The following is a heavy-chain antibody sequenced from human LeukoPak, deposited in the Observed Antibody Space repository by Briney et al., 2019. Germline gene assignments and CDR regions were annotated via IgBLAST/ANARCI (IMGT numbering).Heavy chain of an antibody. J-gene: IGHJ5*02. CDR1: GFTFSDSV. Sequence: GGSLRLSCAASGFTFSDSVMSWVRQAPGKGLEWVSSISGSDGSTYYAESVGGRFSISRDNSKSALYLQMNSLRAEDTAVYHCAKDGYSSGRLNWFDPWGQGTLVTVSS. CDR2: ISGSDGST. V-gene: IGHV3-23*01. CDR3: AKDGYSSGRLNWFDP. D-gene: IGHD6-19*01.